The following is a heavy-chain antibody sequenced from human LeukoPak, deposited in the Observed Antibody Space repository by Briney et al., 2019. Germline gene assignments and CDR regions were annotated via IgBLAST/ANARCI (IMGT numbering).Heavy chain of an antibody. CDR1: GFTFSNYW. CDR3: AERGH. D-gene: IGHD3-16*01. Sequence: GGSLRLSCAASGFTFSNYWMSWVRQAPGRGLEWVANINQDGSEKYYSDSVKGRFTISRDNAKNLLYLQMSSLRAEDTAVYYCAERGHWGQGTLVTVSP. J-gene: IGHJ4*02. V-gene: IGHV3-7*01. CDR2: INQDGSEK.